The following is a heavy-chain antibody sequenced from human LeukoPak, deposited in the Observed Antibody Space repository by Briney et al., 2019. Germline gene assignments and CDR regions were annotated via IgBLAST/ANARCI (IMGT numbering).Heavy chain of an antibody. V-gene: IGHV1-69*05. CDR3: ARDILELLWFGELSNWFDP. J-gene: IGHJ5*02. D-gene: IGHD3-10*01. CDR1: GGTFSSYA. Sequence: GSSVKVSCKASGGTFSSYAISWVRQAPGQGLEWMGGIIPIFGTANYAQKLQGRVTMTTDTSTSTAYMELRSLRSDDTAVYYCARDILELLWFGELSNWFDPWGQGTLVTVSS. CDR2: IIPIFGTA.